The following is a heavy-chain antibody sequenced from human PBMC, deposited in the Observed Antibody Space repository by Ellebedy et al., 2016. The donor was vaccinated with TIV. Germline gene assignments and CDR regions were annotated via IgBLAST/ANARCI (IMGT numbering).Heavy chain of an antibody. J-gene: IGHJ6*02. CDR1: GGSVSSGSPF. Sequence: PSETLSLTCTVSGGSVSSGSPFWNWIRQPPGKGLEWIGYIYKSGTTNHNPSLKSRVTMSVDMSKNQFSLSVTSVTAADTAVYYCAREGYDILTGYNSGMDVWGQGTTVTVSS. D-gene: IGHD3-9*01. V-gene: IGHV4-61*01. CDR2: IYKSGTT. CDR3: AREGYDILTGYNSGMDV.